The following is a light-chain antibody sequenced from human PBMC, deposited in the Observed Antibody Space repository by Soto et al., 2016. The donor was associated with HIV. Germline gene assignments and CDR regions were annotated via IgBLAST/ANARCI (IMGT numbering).Light chain of an antibody. J-gene: IGLJ2*01. CDR1: SLRSYY. CDR3: NSRDSSGNRVV. V-gene: IGLV3-19*01. Sequence: SSELTQGPAVSVALGQTVRITCQGDSLRSYYASWYQQKPGQAPVLVIYGKNNRPSGIPDRFSGSSSGNTASLTITGAQAEDEADYYCNSRDSSGNRVVFGRRDQADRP. CDR2: GKN.